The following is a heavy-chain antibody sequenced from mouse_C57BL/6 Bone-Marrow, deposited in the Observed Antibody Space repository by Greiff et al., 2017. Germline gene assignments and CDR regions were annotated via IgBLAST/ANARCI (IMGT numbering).Heavy chain of an antibody. Sequence: EVMLVESGGDLVKPGGSLKLSCAASGFTFSSYGMSWVRQTPDKRLEWVATISSGGSYTYYPDSVKGRFTISRDNAKNTLYLQMSSLKSEDTAMYYCARHYYARDYWGQGTSVTVSS. CDR1: GFTFSSYG. CDR2: ISSGGSYT. J-gene: IGHJ4*01. CDR3: ARHYYARDY. V-gene: IGHV5-6*01.